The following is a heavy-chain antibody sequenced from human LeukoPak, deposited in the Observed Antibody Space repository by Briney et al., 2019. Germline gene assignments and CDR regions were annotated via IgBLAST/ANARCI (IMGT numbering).Heavy chain of an antibody. CDR1: GGSFSGYY. CDR2: INHSGST. Sequence: SETLSLTCAVYGGSFSGYYWSWIRQPPGKGLEWIGEINHSGSTYYNPSLKSRVTISVDTSKNQFSLKLSSVTAADTAVYYCASAIVGATPHYFDYWGQGTLVTVSS. D-gene: IGHD1-26*01. V-gene: IGHV4-34*01. CDR3: ASAIVGATPHYFDY. J-gene: IGHJ4*02.